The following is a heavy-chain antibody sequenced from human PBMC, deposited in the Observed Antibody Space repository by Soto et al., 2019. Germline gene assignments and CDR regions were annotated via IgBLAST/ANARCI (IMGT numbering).Heavy chain of an antibody. D-gene: IGHD3-16*01. CDR3: ARDPEGGHAFDI. Sequence: EVQLVESGGGLVQPWGSLRLSCPASGFTFSSSSMNWVRQAPGKGLEWVSYISRRSSPIYYADSVKGRFTITRNNAKNPLYVPMDSLRADDTAVYCCARDPEGGHAFDIWGQGPMVTVSS. J-gene: IGHJ3*02. V-gene: IGHV3-48*04. CDR2: ISRRSSPI. CDR1: GFTFSSSS.